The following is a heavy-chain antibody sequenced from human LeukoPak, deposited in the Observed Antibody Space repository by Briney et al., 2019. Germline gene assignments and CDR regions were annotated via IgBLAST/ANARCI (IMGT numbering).Heavy chain of an antibody. CDR2: INTDGSAT. Sequence: PGGSLRLSCAASGFTFSSYWMHWVRQAPGKGLVWVSRINTDGSATNYADAVKGRFTISRDNAKNTLYLQMNSLRVDDTAAYLCARDGGRGTYDYWGQETLVTVSS. CDR1: GFTFSSYW. J-gene: IGHJ4*02. D-gene: IGHD1-26*01. V-gene: IGHV3-74*01. CDR3: ARDGGRGTYDY.